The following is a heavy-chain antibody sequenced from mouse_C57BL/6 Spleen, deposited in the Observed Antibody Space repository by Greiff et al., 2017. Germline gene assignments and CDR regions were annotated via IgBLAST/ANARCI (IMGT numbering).Heavy chain of an antibody. CDR1: GYSITSGYY. CDR3: ARERGELPFAY. Sequence: EVKLVESGPGLVKPSQSLSLTCSVTGYSITSGYYWNWIRQFPGNKLEWMGYISYDGSNNYNPSLKNRISITRDTSKNQFFLKLNSVTTEDTATYYCARERGELPFAYWGQGTLVTVSA. V-gene: IGHV3-6*01. CDR2: ISYDGSN. D-gene: IGHD1-3*01. J-gene: IGHJ3*01.